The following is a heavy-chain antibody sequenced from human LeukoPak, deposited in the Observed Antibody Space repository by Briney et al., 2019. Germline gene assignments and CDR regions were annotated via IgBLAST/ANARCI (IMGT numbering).Heavy chain of an antibody. D-gene: IGHD6-13*01. J-gene: IGHJ4*02. CDR3: ARDFSIWESYTLGY. CDR1: GFTVSRNH. Sequence: GGSLRLACAASGFTVSRNHMSWVRQAPGKGLEWVSSITSGSNYIYYADSVKGRFTISRDNAKNSLYLQMNSLRAEDTAVYYCARDFSIWESYTLGYWGQGTLVTVSS. CDR2: ITSGSNYI. V-gene: IGHV3-21*01.